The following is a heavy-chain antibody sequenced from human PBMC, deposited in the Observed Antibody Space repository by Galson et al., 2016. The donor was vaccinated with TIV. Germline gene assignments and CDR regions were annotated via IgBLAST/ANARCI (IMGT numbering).Heavy chain of an antibody. J-gene: IGHJ4*02. D-gene: IGHD3/OR15-3a*01. Sequence: SVKVSCKASGYTFENYAIQWVRQAPGQRLEWMAWVNVGTGDTRYSQKFQGAVTVTRDTSASTAYMELSSLTSEDTAVYYCAREFRDYYFDYWGQGTLVTVSS. CDR2: VNVGTGDT. CDR3: AREFRDYYFDY. CDR1: GYTFENYA. V-gene: IGHV1-3*01.